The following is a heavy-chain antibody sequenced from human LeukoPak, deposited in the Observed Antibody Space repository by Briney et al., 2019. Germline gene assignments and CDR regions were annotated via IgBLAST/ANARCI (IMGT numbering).Heavy chain of an antibody. CDR1: GFTFSKYA. V-gene: IGHV3-23*01. D-gene: IGHD1-26*01. CDR2: IVGDSSSI. Sequence: PGGSLRLSCAASGFTFSKYAMNWVRQAPGKGLEWVSGIVGDSSSIFYEDSVRGRFTISRDNSKNTLYLQMNSLRAEDTAVYYCAKDLSGSFRARFDYWGQGTLVTVSS. J-gene: IGHJ4*02. CDR3: AKDLSGSFRARFDY.